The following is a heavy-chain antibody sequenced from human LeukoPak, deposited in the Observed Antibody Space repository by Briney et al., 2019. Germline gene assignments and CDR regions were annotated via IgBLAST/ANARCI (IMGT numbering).Heavy chain of an antibody. CDR3: ARVLRLGVVSWFDP. D-gene: IGHD3-3*01. V-gene: IGHV4-34*01. CDR2: INHSGST. Sequence: PSETLSLTCAVYGASFSGYYWSWIRQPPGKGLEWIGEINHSGSTNYNPSLKSRVTISVDTSKNQFSLKLSSVTAADTAVYYCARVLRLGVVSWFDPWGQGTLVTVSS. CDR1: GASFSGYY. J-gene: IGHJ5*02.